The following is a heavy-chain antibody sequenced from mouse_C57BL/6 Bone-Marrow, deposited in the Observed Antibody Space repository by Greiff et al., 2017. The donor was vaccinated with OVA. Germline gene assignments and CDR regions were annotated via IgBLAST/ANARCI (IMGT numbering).Heavy chain of an antibody. V-gene: IGHV7-1*01. CDR3: ARDDGYWYFDV. CDR2: SRNKANDYTT. CDR1: GFTFSDFY. D-gene: IGHD1-1*02. Sequence: EVKVVESGGGSVQSGRSLRLSCATSGFTFSDFYMEWVRQAPGKGLEWIAASRNKANDYTTEYSASVKGRFIVSRDTSQSILYLQMNALRAEDTAIYYCARDDGYWYFDVWGTGTTVTVSS. J-gene: IGHJ1*03.